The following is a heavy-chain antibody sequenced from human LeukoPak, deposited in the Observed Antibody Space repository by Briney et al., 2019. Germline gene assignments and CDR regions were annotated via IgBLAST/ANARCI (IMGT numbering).Heavy chain of an antibody. CDR1: GFTFSSYW. V-gene: IGHV3-74*01. Sequence: GGSLRLSCAASGFTFSSYWMHWVRQAPGKGLVWVSHINSDGSTTTYADSVKGRFTISRDNAKNTLYLRMNSLRAEDTAVYYCAVPATTETTDYFDYWGQGILVTVSS. J-gene: IGHJ4*02. CDR2: INSDGSTT. CDR3: AVPATTETTDYFDY. D-gene: IGHD4-17*01.